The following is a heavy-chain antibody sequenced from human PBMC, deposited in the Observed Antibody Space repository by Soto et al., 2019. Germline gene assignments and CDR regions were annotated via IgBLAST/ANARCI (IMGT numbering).Heavy chain of an antibody. Sequence: GGSLRLSCAASGFTFSSYWMSWVRQAPGKGLEWVANIKQDGSEKYYVDSVKGRFTISRDNAKNSLYLQMNSLRAEDTAVYYCARVGLRSYYYYYIDVWGKGTTVTVSS. V-gene: IGHV3-7*01. D-gene: IGHD5-12*01. CDR2: IKQDGSEK. J-gene: IGHJ6*03. CDR3: ARVGLRSYYYYYIDV. CDR1: GFTFSSYW.